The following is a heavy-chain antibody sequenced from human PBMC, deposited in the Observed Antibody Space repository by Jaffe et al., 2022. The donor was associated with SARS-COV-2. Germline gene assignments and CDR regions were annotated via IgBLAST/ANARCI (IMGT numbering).Heavy chain of an antibody. Sequence: QVQLVQSGAEVKKPGASVKVSCKASGYIFNNYGISWVRQAPGQGLEWMGWISTFNVNTNYAQKFQGRVAMTTDTSTSTAYMQLTSLTSDDTAVYYCARDWGPVDFWGQGTLVTVSS. CDR1: GYIFNNYG. CDR3: ARDWGPVDF. D-gene: IGHD3-16*01. V-gene: IGHV1-18*01. CDR2: ISTFNVNT. J-gene: IGHJ4*02.